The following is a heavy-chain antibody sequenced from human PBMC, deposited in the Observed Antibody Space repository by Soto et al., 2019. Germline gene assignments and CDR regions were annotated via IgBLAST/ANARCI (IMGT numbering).Heavy chain of an antibody. CDR2: INPNTGGT. Sequence: ASVKVSCKASGYTFTGYYMHWVRQAPEQGLEWMGWINPNTGGTNYAQKFQGWVTMTRDTSISTAYLELNRLKSDDTAVYYCASARRGSSSSESFDYWGQGTLVTVSS. D-gene: IGHD6-6*01. CDR3: ASARRGSSSSESFDY. V-gene: IGHV1-2*04. J-gene: IGHJ4*02. CDR1: GYTFTGYY.